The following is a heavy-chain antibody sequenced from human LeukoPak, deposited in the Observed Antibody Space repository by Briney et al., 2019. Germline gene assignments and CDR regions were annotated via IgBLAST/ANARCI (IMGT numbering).Heavy chain of an antibody. CDR2: ISGYNGNT. CDR1: GYTFTSYG. Sequence: ASVKVSCKASGYTFTSYGINWVRQAPGQGLEWMGWISGYNGNTKYTQKLQGRVTMTTDTSTSTAYMELRSLRSDDTAVYYCARDYDFWSGYYYDYWGQGTLVTVSS. J-gene: IGHJ4*02. CDR3: ARDYDFWSGYYYDY. V-gene: IGHV1-18*01. D-gene: IGHD3-3*01.